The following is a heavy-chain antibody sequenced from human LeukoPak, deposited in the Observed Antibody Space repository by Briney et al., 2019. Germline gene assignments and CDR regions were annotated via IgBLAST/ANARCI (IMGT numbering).Heavy chain of an antibody. CDR1: GYTFTIYG. D-gene: IGHD6-13*01. CDR2: ISAYNGNT. J-gene: IGHJ4*02. Sequence: ASVTLSRTASGYTFTIYGISWGWHGPGQGKERKGWISAYNGNTKYAQKLQGRVTMTTDTSTSTAYMELKSLRSDDTAVYYCARDSRSWYGVYFDYWGQGTLVTVSS. CDR3: ARDSRSWYGVYFDY. V-gene: IGHV1-18*01.